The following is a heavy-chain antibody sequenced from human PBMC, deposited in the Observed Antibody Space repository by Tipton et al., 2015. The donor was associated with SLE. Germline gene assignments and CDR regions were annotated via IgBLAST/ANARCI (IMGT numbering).Heavy chain of an antibody. V-gene: IGHV4-34*01. CDR2: INHSGST. CDR3: ARSPAGPYCSSTSCPAWFDP. Sequence: PSLTCAVYGGSFSGYYWSWIRQPPGKGLEWIGEINHSGSTNYNPSLKSRVTISVDTSKNQFSLKLSSVTAADTAVYYCARSPAGPYCSSTSCPAWFDPWGQGTLVTVSS. D-gene: IGHD2-2*01. CDR1: GGSFSGYY. J-gene: IGHJ5*02.